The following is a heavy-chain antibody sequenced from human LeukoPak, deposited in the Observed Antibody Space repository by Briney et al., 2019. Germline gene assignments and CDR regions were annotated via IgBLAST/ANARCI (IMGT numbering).Heavy chain of an antibody. J-gene: IGHJ4*02. V-gene: IGHV3-21*01. CDR1: GFTFSSYS. CDR3: ARGRPHGNDY. CDR2: ISSSSSYI. D-gene: IGHD4-23*01. Sequence: GGSLRLSCAASGFTFSSYSMNWVRQAPGKGLEWVSSISSSSSYIYYADSVKGRFTISRDNAKNSLYLQMNSLRVEDTAVYYCARGRPHGNDYWGQGTLVTVSS.